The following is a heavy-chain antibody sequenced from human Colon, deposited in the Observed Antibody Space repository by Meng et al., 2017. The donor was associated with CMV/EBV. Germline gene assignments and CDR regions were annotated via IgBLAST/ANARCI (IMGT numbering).Heavy chain of an antibody. Sequence: SETLSLTCTVSGDSLSSDYWSWIRQPPGKGLEWIGYIYDNKYTNFNSSLKSRVTMSVDTSKNQFSLRLSSVTAADTAMYYCARRHSGMYPLYYFDYWGQGILVTVSS. V-gene: IGHV4-59*01. J-gene: IGHJ4*02. CDR2: IYDNKYT. CDR3: ARRHSGMYPLYYFDY. D-gene: IGHD1-26*01. CDR1: GDSLSSDY.